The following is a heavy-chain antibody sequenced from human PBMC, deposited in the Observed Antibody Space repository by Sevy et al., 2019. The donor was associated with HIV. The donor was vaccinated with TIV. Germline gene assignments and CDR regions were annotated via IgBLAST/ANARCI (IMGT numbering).Heavy chain of an antibody. D-gene: IGHD1-26*01. V-gene: IGHV3-23*01. J-gene: IGHJ4*02. CDR1: KFTFTIYA. CDR3: AKDPVADLDSGTVWAPFDY. CDR2: ISGSGGST. Sequence: GGSLRLSCAASKFTFTIYAMSWVRQAPGKGLEWVSAISGSGGSTYYADSVKGRFTISGDNSKNLLYLQRNSLRAEDTAVYYCAKDPVADLDSGTVWAPFDYWGQGTLVTVSS.